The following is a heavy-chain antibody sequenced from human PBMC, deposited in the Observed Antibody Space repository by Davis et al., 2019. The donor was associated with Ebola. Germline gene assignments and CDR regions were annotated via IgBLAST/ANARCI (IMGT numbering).Heavy chain of an antibody. V-gene: IGHV6-1*01. CDR3: ARGWFRGGMDV. J-gene: IGHJ6*04. Sequence: PSETLSLTCAISGDSVSSGGWNWIRQSPSRGLEWLGRTYYSSKWYNDYAVSVKCRITINPDTSKNQFSLQLNSVTPEDTALYYCARGWFRGGMDVWGEGTTVTVSS. CDR2: TYYSSKWYN. CDR1: GDSVSSGG. D-gene: IGHD3-10*01.